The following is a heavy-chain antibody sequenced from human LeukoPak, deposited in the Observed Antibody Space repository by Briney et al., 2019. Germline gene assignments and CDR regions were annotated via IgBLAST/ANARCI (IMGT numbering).Heavy chain of an antibody. D-gene: IGHD3-10*01. Sequence: KPSETLSLTCTVSGGSISSSSYYWGWIRQPPGKGLEWIGSIYYSGSTYYNPSLKSRVTISVDTSKNQFSLKLSSVTAADTAVYYCARHLRGLHYYYYYYMDVWGKGTTVTVSS. CDR2: IYYSGST. J-gene: IGHJ6*03. CDR3: ARHLRGLHYYYYYYMDV. CDR1: GGSISSSSYY. V-gene: IGHV4-39*01.